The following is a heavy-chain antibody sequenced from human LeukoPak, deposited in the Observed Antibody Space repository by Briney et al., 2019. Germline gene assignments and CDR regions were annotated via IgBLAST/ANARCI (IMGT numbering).Heavy chain of an antibody. D-gene: IGHD4-17*01. J-gene: IGHJ4*02. CDR1: GFTFSSYS. CDR3: ASPGNYDYGDYVPLDY. V-gene: IGHV3-48*02. Sequence: GGSLRLSCAASGFTFSSYSMNWVREAPGKGLEWVSYISSSSSTIYYADSVKGRFTISRDNAKNSLYLQMNSLRDEDTAVYYCASPGNYDYGDYVPLDYWGQGTLVTVSS. CDR2: ISSSSSTI.